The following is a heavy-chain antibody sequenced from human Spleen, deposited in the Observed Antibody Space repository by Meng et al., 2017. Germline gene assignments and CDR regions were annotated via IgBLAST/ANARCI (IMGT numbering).Heavy chain of an antibody. CDR1: GFTFSSYS. D-gene: IGHD2-15*01. CDR3: ARAPTYCSGGSCYSLFFDYYYYGMDV. Sequence: GGSLRLSCAASGFTFSSYSMNWVRQAPGKGLEWVSSISSSSSYIYYADSVKGRFTISRDNAKNSLYLQMNSLRAEDTAVYYCARAPTYCSGGSCYSLFFDYYYYGMDVWGQGTTVTVSS. CDR2: ISSSSSYI. J-gene: IGHJ6*02. V-gene: IGHV3-21*01.